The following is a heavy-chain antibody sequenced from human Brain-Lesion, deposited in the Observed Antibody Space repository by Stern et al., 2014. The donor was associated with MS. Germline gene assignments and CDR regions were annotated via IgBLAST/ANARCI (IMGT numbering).Heavy chain of an antibody. J-gene: IGHJ6*02. CDR3: ARDQRGITIFGVVTDYYYLGMDV. D-gene: IGHD3-3*01. V-gene: IGHV1-2*02. CDR1: GYIFTGYY. CDR2: INPNTGGP. Sequence: MQLVDSGAEVKKPGASVKVSCKTSGYIFTGYYIHWVPQAPGQGLEWMAWINPNTGGPKYAQKFQGRVTMSRDTSISTAYVELSSLTSDDTAVYYCARDQRGITIFGVVTDYYYLGMDVWGQGTTVTVSS.